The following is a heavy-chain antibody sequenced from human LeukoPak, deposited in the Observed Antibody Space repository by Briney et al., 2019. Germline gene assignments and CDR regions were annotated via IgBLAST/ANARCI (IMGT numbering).Heavy chain of an antibody. J-gene: IGHJ4*02. CDR1: GYTFTTYG. CDR3: ARLITRGNSFGSDY. Sequence: ASVKVSCKASGYTFTTYGINWVRQAPGQGLEWMGWISGYTGNTNYAQKIQGRVTMTTDTSTRTAYMELRSLRSDDTAVYYCARLITRGNSFGSDYWGQGTQVTVSS. CDR2: ISGYTGNT. D-gene: IGHD5-18*01. V-gene: IGHV1-18*01.